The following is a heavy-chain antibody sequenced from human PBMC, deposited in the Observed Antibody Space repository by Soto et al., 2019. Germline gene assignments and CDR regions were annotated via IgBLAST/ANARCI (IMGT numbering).Heavy chain of an antibody. J-gene: IGHJ4*02. CDR2: ISSSSSTI. CDR1: GFTFSSYS. Sequence: PGGSLRLSCAASGFTFSSYSMNWVRQAPGKGLEWVSYISSSSSTIYYADSVKGRFTISRDNAKNSLYLQMNSLRDEDTAVYYCARVAYYYDSSGYYYGGPFDYWGQGTLVTVSS. D-gene: IGHD3-22*01. CDR3: ARVAYYYDSSGYYYGGPFDY. V-gene: IGHV3-48*02.